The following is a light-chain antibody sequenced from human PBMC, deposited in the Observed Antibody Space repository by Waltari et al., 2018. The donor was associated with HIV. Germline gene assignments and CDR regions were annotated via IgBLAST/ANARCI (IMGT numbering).Light chain of an antibody. CDR1: QSVSSSY. V-gene: IGKV3-20*01. J-gene: IGKJ1*01. CDR3: QQYGSSSWT. Sequence: ETVLTQSPGTLSLSPGERATLSCRASQSVSSSYLAWYQHRPGQAPRLLIYGASSSATGIPDRFSGSGSGTDFTLTISRLEPEDFAVYYCQQYGSSSWTFGQGTKVDIK. CDR2: GAS.